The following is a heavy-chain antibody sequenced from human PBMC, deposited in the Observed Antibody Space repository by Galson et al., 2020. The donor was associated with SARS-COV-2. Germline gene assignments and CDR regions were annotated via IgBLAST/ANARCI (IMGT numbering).Heavy chain of an antibody. CDR2: ISEDGSEK. J-gene: IGHJ4*02. V-gene: IGHV3-30*18. CDR3: AKDRGYNYGYGDY. D-gene: IGHD5-18*01. Sequence: SCAASGFTFGRHGMHWVRQAPGKGLEWVALISEDGSEKYFADSVKGRFSISRENSKNIVFLQMNSLRTEDTAVYYCAKDRGYNYGYGDYWGQGTLVTVSS. CDR1: GFTFGRHG.